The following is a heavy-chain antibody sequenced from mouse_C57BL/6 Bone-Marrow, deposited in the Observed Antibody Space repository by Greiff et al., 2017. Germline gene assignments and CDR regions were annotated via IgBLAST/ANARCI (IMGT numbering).Heavy chain of an antibody. CDR2: IDPSDSYT. V-gene: IGHV1-59*01. J-gene: IGHJ4*01. CDR3: ARLLRHGDY. CDR1: GYTFTSSW. Sequence: QVQLQQPGAELVRPGTSVKLSCKASGYTFTSSWMHWVKQRPGQGLEWIGVIDPSDSYTTYNQKFKGKATLTVDTSSSTAYMQLSSLTSEDSAVYYCARLLRHGDYWGQGTSVTVSS. D-gene: IGHD1-2*01.